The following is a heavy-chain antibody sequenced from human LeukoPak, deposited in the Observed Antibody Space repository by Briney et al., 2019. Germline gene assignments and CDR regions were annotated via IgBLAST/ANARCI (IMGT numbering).Heavy chain of an antibody. V-gene: IGHV1-2*06. CDR1: GYTFTGYY. D-gene: IGHD3-22*01. CDR3: ARDRYYDSSGYYEYYYYYYMDV. CDR2: INPNSGGT. Sequence: ASVKDSCKASGYTFTGYYMHWVRQAPGQGLEWMGRINPNSGGTNYAQKFQGRVTMTRDTSISTAYMELSRLRSDDTAVYYCARDRYYDSSGYYEYYYYYYMDVWGKGTTVTVSS. J-gene: IGHJ6*03.